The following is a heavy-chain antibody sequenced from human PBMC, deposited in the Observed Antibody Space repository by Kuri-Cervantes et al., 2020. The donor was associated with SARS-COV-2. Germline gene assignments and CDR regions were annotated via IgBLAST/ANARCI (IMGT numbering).Heavy chain of an antibody. V-gene: IGHV3-11*04. J-gene: IGHJ6*03. CDR2: IGTSGSTK. D-gene: IGHD3-22*01. CDR1: GFIFSDYY. CDR3: AREGYYDSSGNYGATGMDV. Sequence: GESLKISCPASGFIFSDYYMTWIRQAPGKGLEWVSNIGTSGSTKYYADSVKGRFTISRDNAKNSLYLQMNSLRAEDTAVYYCAREGYYDSSGNYGATGMDVWGKGTTVTVSS.